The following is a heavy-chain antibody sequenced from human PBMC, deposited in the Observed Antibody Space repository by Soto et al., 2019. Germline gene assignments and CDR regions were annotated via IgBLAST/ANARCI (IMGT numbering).Heavy chain of an antibody. D-gene: IGHD5-18*01. CDR1: GYTFTSYG. V-gene: IGHV1-18*01. CDR2: ISGYNDNT. J-gene: IGHJ6*02. Sequence: QVQLVQSGAEVKKPGASVKVSCKASGYTFTSYGISWVRQAPGQGLEWMGWISGYNDNTNYAQKLQGRVTMTTDTATSTAYMELRSLRSDDTAVYYCGRDSAWIQLWTRYYYHGMDVWGQGTTVTVSS. CDR3: GRDSAWIQLWTRYYYHGMDV.